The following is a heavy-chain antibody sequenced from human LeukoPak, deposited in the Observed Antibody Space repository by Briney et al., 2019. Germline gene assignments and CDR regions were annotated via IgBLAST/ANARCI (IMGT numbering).Heavy chain of an antibody. CDR3: ARGTVTTSEYYYYGMDV. CDR2: ISANNGNT. J-gene: IGHJ6*02. Sequence: GASVKVSCKASGHTLTSYGISWVRQAPGQGLEWMGWISANNGNTNYPQKLQGRVTMTTDTSTSTAYMELRSLRSDDTAVYYCARGTVTTSEYYYYGMDVWGQGTTVTVSS. CDR1: GHTLTSYG. D-gene: IGHD4-17*01. V-gene: IGHV1-18*01.